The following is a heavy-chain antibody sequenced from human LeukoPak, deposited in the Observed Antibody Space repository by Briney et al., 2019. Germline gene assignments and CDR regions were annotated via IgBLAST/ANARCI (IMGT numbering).Heavy chain of an antibody. J-gene: IGHJ4*02. CDR3: ARASYDSGHYYDSSGYYYGLDY. D-gene: IGHD3-22*01. Sequence: SVKVSCKASGGTFSSYAISWVRQAPGQGLEWMGGIIPIFGTANYAQKFQGRVTITTDESTSTAYMELSSLRSEDTAVYYCARASYDSGHYYDSSGYYYGLDYWGQGTLDTVSS. CDR1: GGTFSSYA. V-gene: IGHV1-69*05. CDR2: IIPIFGTA.